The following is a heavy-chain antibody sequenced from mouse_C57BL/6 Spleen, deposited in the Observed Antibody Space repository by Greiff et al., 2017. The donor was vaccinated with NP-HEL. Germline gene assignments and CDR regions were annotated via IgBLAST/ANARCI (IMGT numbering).Heavy chain of an antibody. CDR1: GFNIKDDY. CDR3: TAQVTTVVATGAMDY. D-gene: IGHD1-1*01. J-gene: IGHJ4*01. V-gene: IGHV14-4*01. CDR2: IDPENGDT. Sequence: EVQLQQSGAELVRPGASVKLSCTASGFNIKDDYMHWVKQRPEQGLEWIGWIDPENGDTEYASKFQGKATITADTSSNTAYLQLSSLTSEDTAFYYCTAQVTTVVATGAMDYWGHGTSVTVSS.